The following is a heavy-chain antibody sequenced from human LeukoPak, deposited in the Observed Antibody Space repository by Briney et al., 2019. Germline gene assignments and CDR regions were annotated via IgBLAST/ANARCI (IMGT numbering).Heavy chain of an antibody. D-gene: IGHD3-22*01. CDR3: VRSYSYDNSGYWTQSRRFYAMDV. J-gene: IGHJ6*02. Sequence: SETLSLTCTVSGGSISSYYWSWIRQPPGKGLEWIGYVYSSGSTNYNPSLKSRVIISVDTPKNQVSLKLSSVTAADTAMYYCVRSYSYDNSGYWTQSRRFYAMDVWGQGTTVTVSS. CDR1: GGSISSYY. V-gene: IGHV4-59*08. CDR2: VYSSGST.